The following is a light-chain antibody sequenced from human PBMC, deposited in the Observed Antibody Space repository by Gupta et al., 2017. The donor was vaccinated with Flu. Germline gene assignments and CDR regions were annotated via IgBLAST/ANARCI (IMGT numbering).Light chain of an antibody. Sequence: QSALTQPASVSGSTGQSITISCTGTSSDVGADNYVSWYQQQPGKATNLMIFEVTKRTSGVSSLFSGSEAGNTASLTISGLQTEDAADYYCSAYTTSSTRVFGGGTKLTVL. J-gene: IGLJ3*02. CDR3: SAYTTSSTRV. V-gene: IGLV2-14*01. CDR1: SSDVGADNY. CDR2: EVT.